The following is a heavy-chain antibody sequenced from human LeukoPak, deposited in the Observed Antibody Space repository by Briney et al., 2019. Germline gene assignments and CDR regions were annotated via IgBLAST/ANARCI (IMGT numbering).Heavy chain of an antibody. V-gene: IGHV1-8*03. CDR3: ARGVGATISYYHYYIDV. CDR2: MNTNTGNT. CDR1: GYTFTSYD. J-gene: IGHJ6*03. Sequence: GASVKVSCKASGYTFTSYDINWVRQASGQGLEWMGWMNTNTGNTGYAQKFQGRVTITRNTSISTVYMELSSLRSEDTAVYYCARGVGATISYYHYYIDVWGKGTTVTVSS. D-gene: IGHD1-26*01.